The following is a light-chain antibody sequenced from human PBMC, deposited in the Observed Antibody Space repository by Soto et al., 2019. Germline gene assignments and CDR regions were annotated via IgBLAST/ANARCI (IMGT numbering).Light chain of an antibody. CDR2: DAS. Sequence: DIQMTQSPSSLSASVGDRVTITCRASQSISSYLNWYQQHPGTAPKRLIYDASNLQSGVPSRFSGSGSGTEFTLTISSLQPEDFATYYCQQVNNYPLTFGGGTKVDIK. CDR1: QSISSY. V-gene: IGKV1-9*01. CDR3: QQVNNYPLT. J-gene: IGKJ4*01.